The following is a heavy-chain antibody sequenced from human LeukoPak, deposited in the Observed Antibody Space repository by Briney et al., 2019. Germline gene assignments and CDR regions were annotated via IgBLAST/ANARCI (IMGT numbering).Heavy chain of an antibody. J-gene: IGHJ6*03. CDR3: ARGRQDVTVRVLVMTAVSYFLDV. CDR1: GGSFSGYY. V-gene: IGHV4-34*01. D-gene: IGHD3-22*01. Sequence: SETLSLTCAVYGGSFSGYYWTWIRQTPEKGLEWIGEIYPSGSTNYNPSLKRRVTISVHTSKNQFSLELSSVTAADRAVYYCARGRQDVTVRVLVMTAVSYFLDVWGKGTTVTV. CDR2: IYPSGST.